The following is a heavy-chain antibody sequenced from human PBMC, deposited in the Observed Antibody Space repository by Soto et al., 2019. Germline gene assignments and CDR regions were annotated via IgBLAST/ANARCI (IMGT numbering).Heavy chain of an antibody. D-gene: IGHD3-10*01. J-gene: IGHJ3*01. Sequence: PGGSLRLSGVAYGFRFSSYSMPWVRQAPGKGLEWVAIINQDTSYRYYVDSVEGRFTISRDNSKNTLYLQMHRLTAEDTALYYCARDGGGFCELLLNPYDLFYLRSQG. V-gene: IGHV3-7*01. CDR1: GFRFSSYS. CDR2: INQDTSYR. CDR3: ARDGGGFCELLLNPYDLFYL.